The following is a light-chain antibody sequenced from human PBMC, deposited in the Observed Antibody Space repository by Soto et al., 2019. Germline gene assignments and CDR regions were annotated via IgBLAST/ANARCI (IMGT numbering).Light chain of an antibody. J-gene: IGKJ1*01. CDR1: QSVSSSY. CDR2: GAS. Sequence: EIVLTQSPGTLSLSPGERATLSCRASQSVSSSYLAWYQQKPGQAPRLLIYGASSRATGIPDRFSGSGSGKYFTLTISRLEPEDFAVYYCQQYGSSRTFGQGTKVEIK. V-gene: IGKV3-20*01. CDR3: QQYGSSRT.